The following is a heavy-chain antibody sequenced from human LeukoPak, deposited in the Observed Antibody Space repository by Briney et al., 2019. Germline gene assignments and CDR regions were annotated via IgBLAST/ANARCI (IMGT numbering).Heavy chain of an antibody. CDR2: ISAYNGNT. Sequence: ASVKVSCKASGYTFTSYDISWVRQAPGQGLEWMGWISAYNGNTNYAQKLQGRVTMTTDTSTSTAYMELRSLRSDDTAVYYCARDHSDYGDRVYFDYWGQGTLVTVSS. CDR1: GYTFTSYD. D-gene: IGHD4-17*01. J-gene: IGHJ4*02. V-gene: IGHV1-18*01. CDR3: ARDHSDYGDRVYFDY.